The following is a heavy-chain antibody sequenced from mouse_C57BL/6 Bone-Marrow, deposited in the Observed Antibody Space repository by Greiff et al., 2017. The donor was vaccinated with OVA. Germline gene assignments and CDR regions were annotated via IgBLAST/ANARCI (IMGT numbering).Heavy chain of an antibody. CDR2: IDPETGGT. CDR1: GYTFTDYE. V-gene: IGHV1-15*01. D-gene: IGHD1-1*01. Sequence: QVQLQQSGAELVRPGASVTLSCKASGYTFTDYEMHWVKQTPVHGLEWIGAIDPETGGTAYNQKFKGKAILTADKSSSTAYMELRSLTSEDSAVYYCTRWDYYGRKGYWGQGTTLTGSS. J-gene: IGHJ2*01. CDR3: TRWDYYGRKGY.